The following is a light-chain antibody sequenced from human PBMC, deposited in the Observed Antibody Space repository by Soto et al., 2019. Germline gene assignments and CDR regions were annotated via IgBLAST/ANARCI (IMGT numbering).Light chain of an antibody. CDR3: HHYDNSPPFP. Sequence: EMVMTQSPATLSVSPGERATLSCRASQSVSSSYLAWYQQKPGQAPRLLIYGASSRATGIPDRFSGSGSGTDFTLTISRLEPEDSAVYYCHHYDNSPPFPFGPGTKVDIK. CDR1: QSVSSSY. J-gene: IGKJ3*01. CDR2: GAS. V-gene: IGKV3-20*01.